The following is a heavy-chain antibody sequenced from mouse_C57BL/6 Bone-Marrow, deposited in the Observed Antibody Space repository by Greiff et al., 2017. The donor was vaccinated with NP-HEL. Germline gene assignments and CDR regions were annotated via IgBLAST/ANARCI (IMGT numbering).Heavy chain of an antibody. CDR3: TTSSSGPFAY. Sequence: VQLQQSGAELVRPGASVKLSCTASGFNIKDDYMHWVKQRPEQGLEWIGWIDPENGDTEYASKFQGKATITADTSSNTASLQLSSLTSEVTAVYYCTTSSSGPFAYWGQGTLVTVSA. CDR1: GFNIKDDY. J-gene: IGHJ3*01. CDR2: IDPENGDT. D-gene: IGHD3-2*02. V-gene: IGHV14-4*01.